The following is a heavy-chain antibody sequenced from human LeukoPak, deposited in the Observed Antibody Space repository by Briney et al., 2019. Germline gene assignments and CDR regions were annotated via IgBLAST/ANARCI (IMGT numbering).Heavy chain of an antibody. V-gene: IGHV3-48*03. D-gene: IGHD6-19*01. J-gene: IGHJ6*03. CDR1: GLTVSSFE. CDR3: ATSLSGWGTYHDLDV. CDR2: IAVDGTT. Sequence: AGGSLRLSCAGSGLTVSSFEINWVRQAPGKGLEWVSFIAVDGTTYYADSVKGRFTLSRDNAKNSLYLQMNSLRAEDTAVYYCATSLSGWGTYHDLDVWGKGTTVTISS.